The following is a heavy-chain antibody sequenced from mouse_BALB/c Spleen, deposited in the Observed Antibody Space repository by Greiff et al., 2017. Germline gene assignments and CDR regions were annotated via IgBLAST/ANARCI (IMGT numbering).Heavy chain of an antibody. D-gene: IGHD1-1*01. CDR2: IWGDGST. Sequence: VQRVESGPGLVAPSQSLSITCTVSGFSLTGYGVNWVRQPPGKGLEWLGMIWGDGSTDYNSALKSRLSISKDNSKSQVFLKMNSLQTDDTARYYCARDHYYGSSGFAYWGQGTLVTVSA. CDR3: ARDHYYGSSGFAY. J-gene: IGHJ3*01. CDR1: GFSLTGYG. V-gene: IGHV2-6-7*01.